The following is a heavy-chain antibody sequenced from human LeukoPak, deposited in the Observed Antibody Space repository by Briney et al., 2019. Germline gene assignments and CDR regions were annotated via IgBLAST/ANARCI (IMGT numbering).Heavy chain of an antibody. CDR3: ARSTPTMVRGVIISTYYYYYYMDV. D-gene: IGHD3-10*01. CDR1: GGSIRNSNYF. V-gene: IGHV4-39*07. J-gene: IGHJ6*03. Sequence: ASETLSLTCSVSGGSIRNSNYFWAWIRQPPGKGLEWIGVISYTGSAYYNPSLKSRVTISVDTSKNQFSLKLSSVTAADTAVYYCARSTPTMVRGVIISTYYYYYYMDVWGKGTTVTISS. CDR2: ISYTGSA.